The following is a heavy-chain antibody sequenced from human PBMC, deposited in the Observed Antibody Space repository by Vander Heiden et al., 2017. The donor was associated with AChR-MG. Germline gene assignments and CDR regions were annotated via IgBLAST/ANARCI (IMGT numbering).Heavy chain of an antibody. J-gene: IGHJ4*02. CDR3: ARIGRSDSSSAFYYFDY. V-gene: IGHV5-51*01. Sequence: EVQLVQSGAEVKKPGESLTISCKGSGYSFTSSWIGWVRQMPGKGLEWMGIIYPGDSDTRYSPSFQGQVTISADKSISTAYLQWSSLKASDTAMYYCARIGRSDSSSAFYYFDYWGQGTLVTVSS. D-gene: IGHD6-6*01. CDR1: GYSFTSSW. CDR2: IYPGDSDT.